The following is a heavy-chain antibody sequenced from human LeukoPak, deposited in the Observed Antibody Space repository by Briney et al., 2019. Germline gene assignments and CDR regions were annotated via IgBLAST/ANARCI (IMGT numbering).Heavy chain of an antibody. J-gene: IGHJ5*02. CDR1: GFTVTTNY. V-gene: IGHV3-66*02. CDR3: ARARIGTSGTKSNRWFDP. CDR2: IYAGGET. D-gene: IGHD1-1*01. Sequence: GGSQRLSCAASGFTVTTNYMTWIRQAPGKGLEWVSHIYAGGETFYADSVKGRFTVPRDKSSNTLYLQMNSLSAEDTAFYYCARARIGTSGTKSNRWFDPWGQGTPVTVSS.